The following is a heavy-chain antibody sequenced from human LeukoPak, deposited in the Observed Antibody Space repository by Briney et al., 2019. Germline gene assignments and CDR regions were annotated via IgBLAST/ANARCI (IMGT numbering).Heavy chain of an antibody. V-gene: IGHV3-20*04. CDR2: INWNGGST. Sequence: PGGSLRLSCAASGSTFDDYGMSWVRQAPGKGLEWVSGINWNGGSTGYADSVKGRFTISRDNAKNSLYLQMNSLRDEDTALYYCARDPRTGAHFDYWGQGTLVTLYS. CDR3: ARDPRTGAHFDY. D-gene: IGHD3/OR15-3a*01. CDR1: GSTFDDYG. J-gene: IGHJ4*02.